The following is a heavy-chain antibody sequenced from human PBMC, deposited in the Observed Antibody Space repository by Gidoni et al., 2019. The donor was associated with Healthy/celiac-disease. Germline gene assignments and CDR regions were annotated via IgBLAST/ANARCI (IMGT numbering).Heavy chain of an antibody. CDR2: ISGSGGST. Sequence: EVQLLESGGGLVQPGGSLRLSCAASGFTFSSYARSWVRQAPGKGLEWVSAISGSGGSTYYADSVKGRFTISRDNSKNTLYLQMNSLRAEDTAVYYCAKEEDCSSTSCYYFDYWGQGTLVTVSS. D-gene: IGHD2-2*01. J-gene: IGHJ4*02. V-gene: IGHV3-23*01. CDR3: AKEEDCSSTSCYYFDY. CDR1: GFTFSSYA.